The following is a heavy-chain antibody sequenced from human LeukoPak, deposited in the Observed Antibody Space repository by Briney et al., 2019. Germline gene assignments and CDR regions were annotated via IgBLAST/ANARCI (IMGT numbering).Heavy chain of an antibody. CDR1: GFTFSSFA. D-gene: IGHD6-13*01. Sequence: PGGSLRLSCATSGFTFSSFAMSWVRQAPGKGLEWVSAISGRAYITFYADSVKGRFTISRDNSKNTLYLQMISLRAEDTAVYYCARHKTRRSWPFDFWGQGTLVAVPS. CDR2: ISGRAYIT. CDR3: ARHKTRRSWPFDF. V-gene: IGHV3-23*01. J-gene: IGHJ4*02.